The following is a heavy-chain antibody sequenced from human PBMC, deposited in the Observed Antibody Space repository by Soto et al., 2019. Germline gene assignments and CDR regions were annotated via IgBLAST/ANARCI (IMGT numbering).Heavy chain of an antibody. V-gene: IGHV4-30-2*01. CDR2: IYHSGST. D-gene: IGHD3-10*01. Sequence: SETLSLTCAVSGGSISSGGYSWSWIRQPPGKGLEWIGYIYHSGSTYYNPSLKSRVTISVDRSKNQFSLKLSSVTAADTAVYYCARAPLITMVRGVIPNWFDPWGQGTLVTVSS. J-gene: IGHJ5*02. CDR3: ARAPLITMVRGVIPNWFDP. CDR1: GGSISSGGYS.